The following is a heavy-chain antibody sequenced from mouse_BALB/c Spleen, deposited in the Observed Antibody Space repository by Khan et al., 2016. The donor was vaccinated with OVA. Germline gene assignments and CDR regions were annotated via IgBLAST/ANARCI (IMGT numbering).Heavy chain of an antibody. J-gene: IGHJ2*01. D-gene: IGHD1-1*01. CDR3: TRDRNYYGSSFYFDY. CDR1: GFAFSSYS. V-gene: IGHV5-6-4*01. CDR2: ITSGGSYT. Sequence: EVELVESGGGLVKPGGSLKLSCAASGFAFSSYSMSWVRQTPEKRLEWVATITSGGSYTYYPDRVKGRFTISRDNAKNILYLQMSSLKSQDTAMYYCTRDRNYYGSSFYFDYWGQGTTLTVSS.